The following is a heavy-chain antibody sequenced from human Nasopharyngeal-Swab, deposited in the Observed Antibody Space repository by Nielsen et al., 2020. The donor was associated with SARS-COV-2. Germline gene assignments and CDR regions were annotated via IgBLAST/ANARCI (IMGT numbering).Heavy chain of an antibody. D-gene: IGHD1-26*01. CDR2: ISAYMGKT. J-gene: IGHJ1*01. Sequence: ASVKVSCKSSGYNFLSYGISWVRQAPGQGLEWMVWISAYMGKTNYAQKFQDRVTMTTDTPTGTAYMELRNLRSDDTAVYYCARGGWDLSEYFSHWGQGTLVTVSS. CDR3: ARGGWDLSEYFSH. CDR1: GYNFLSYG. V-gene: IGHV1-18*01.